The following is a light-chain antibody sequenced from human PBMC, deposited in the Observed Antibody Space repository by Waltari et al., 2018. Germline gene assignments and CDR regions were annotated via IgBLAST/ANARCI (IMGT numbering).Light chain of an antibody. V-gene: IGLV4-69*01. CDR2: VNSDGSH. Sequence: QLVLTQSPSASASLGASVKFTCTLSSGHGSHALSWPQHRPGKGPRFPMKVNSDGSHSQGGDIPGRFSGSSSGAERYLTISSLQSEDEADYYCQTWDSGIAIFGGGTKLTVL. CDR1: SGHGSHA. J-gene: IGLJ2*01. CDR3: QTWDSGIAI.